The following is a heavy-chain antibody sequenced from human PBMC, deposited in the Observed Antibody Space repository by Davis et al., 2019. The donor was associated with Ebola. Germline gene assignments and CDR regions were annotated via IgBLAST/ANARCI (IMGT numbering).Heavy chain of an antibody. Sequence: ASVKVSCKASGYTFTRYGISWVRQAPGQGLEWLGWISAYNGNTNYAQKLQGRVTITADKSTSTAYMELSSLRSEDTAVYYCARGIAADNDYWGQGTLVTVSS. CDR1: GYTFTRYG. V-gene: IGHV1-18*01. D-gene: IGHD6-13*01. CDR2: ISAYNGNT. CDR3: ARGIAADNDY. J-gene: IGHJ4*02.